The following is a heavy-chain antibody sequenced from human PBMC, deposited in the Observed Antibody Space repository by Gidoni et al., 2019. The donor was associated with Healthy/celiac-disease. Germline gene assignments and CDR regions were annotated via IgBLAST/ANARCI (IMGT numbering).Heavy chain of an antibody. J-gene: IGHJ6*02. CDR1: GYTFTSYY. V-gene: IGHV1-46*01. D-gene: IGHD3-3*01. Sequence: QLQMVQSGAEVKKPGASVKVSCTASGYTFTSYYMHWVRQAPGQGLEWMGIINPSGGSTSYAQKFQGRVTMTRDTSTSTVYMELSSLRSEDTAVYYCARGGSRGILEWLSHYYYYGMDVWGQGTTVTVSS. CDR3: ARGGSRGILEWLSHYYYYGMDV. CDR2: INPSGGST.